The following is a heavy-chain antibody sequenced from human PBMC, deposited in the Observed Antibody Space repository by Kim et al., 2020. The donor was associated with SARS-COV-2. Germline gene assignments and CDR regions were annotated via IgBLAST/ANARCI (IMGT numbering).Heavy chain of an antibody. J-gene: IGHJ4*02. CDR1: GFTFSSYA. D-gene: IGHD3-22*01. V-gene: IGHV3-64D*09. Sequence: GGSLRLSCSASGFTFSSYAMHWVRQAPGKGLEYVSAISSNGGSTYYADSVKGRFTISRDNSKNTLYLQMSSLRAEDTAVYYCVRGDYYDSSGYASWGQGTLVTVSS. CDR3: VRGDYYDSSGYAS. CDR2: ISSNGGST.